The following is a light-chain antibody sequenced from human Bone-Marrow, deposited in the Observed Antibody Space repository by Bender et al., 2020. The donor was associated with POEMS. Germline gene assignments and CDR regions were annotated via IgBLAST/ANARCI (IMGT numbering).Light chain of an antibody. CDR2: NVS. J-gene: IGLJ2*01. V-gene: IGLV2-14*03. CDR3: SSYTNSGLDVV. CDR1: SSDVGGYNR. Sequence: QSALTQPASVSGSPGQSITVSCTGTSSDVGGYNRVSWYQHHPGKAPKVLILNVSSRPSGVSNRFSGSKSGNTASLTISGLQAEDEADYYCSSYTNSGLDVVFGGGTRLTVL.